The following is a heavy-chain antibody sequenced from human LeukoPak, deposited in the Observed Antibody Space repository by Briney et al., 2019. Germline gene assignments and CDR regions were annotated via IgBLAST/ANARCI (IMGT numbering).Heavy chain of an antibody. V-gene: IGHV3-21*01. Sequence: PGGSLRLSCAASGFTFSSYSMNWVRQAPGKGLEWVSSISSSSSYIYYADSVKGRFTISRDNAKNSLYLPMNSLRAEDTAVYYCARDNPRGLYSSSWYIPYYYGMDVWGQGTTVTVSS. D-gene: IGHD6-13*01. J-gene: IGHJ6*02. CDR3: ARDNPRGLYSSSWYIPYYYGMDV. CDR1: GFTFSSYS. CDR2: ISSSSSYI.